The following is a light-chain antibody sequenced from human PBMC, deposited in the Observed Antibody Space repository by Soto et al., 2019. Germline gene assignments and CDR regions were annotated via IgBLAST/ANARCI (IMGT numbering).Light chain of an antibody. CDR2: DTS. Sequence: EIVLTQSPATLSLSPGERATLSYRASQSVTSYFAWYQHKPGQAPRLLIYDTSNRAIGIPARFSGSGSGTDFTLTITSLEPEDSAVYYCQQRSHWPPISAFGGGTKVEIK. CDR3: QQRSHWPPISA. J-gene: IGKJ4*01. CDR1: QSVTSY. V-gene: IGKV3-11*01.